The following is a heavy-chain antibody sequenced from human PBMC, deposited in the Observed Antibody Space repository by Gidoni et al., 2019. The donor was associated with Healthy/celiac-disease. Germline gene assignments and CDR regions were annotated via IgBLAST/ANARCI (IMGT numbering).Heavy chain of an antibody. Sequence: QVQLVQSGAEVTKPGSSVKVSCQASGGTFSSYAISWVRQAPGQGLEWMGGIIPIFGTANYAQKFQGRVTITADESTSTAYMELSSLRSEDTAVYYCASGDSSGYEIYYFDYWGQGTLVTVSS. D-gene: IGHD3-22*01. CDR1: GGTFSSYA. CDR3: ASGDSSGYEIYYFDY. CDR2: IIPIFGTA. J-gene: IGHJ4*02. V-gene: IGHV1-69*01.